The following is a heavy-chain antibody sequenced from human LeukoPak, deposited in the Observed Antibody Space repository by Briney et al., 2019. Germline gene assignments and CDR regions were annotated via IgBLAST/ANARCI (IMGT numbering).Heavy chain of an antibody. D-gene: IGHD3-10*01. J-gene: IGHJ2*01. Sequence: SETLSLTCSVSAGSFSRVTYFWGWVRQPPGKGLGWIGGLAYSRRTFYNPSLKSRVTISVDTSRDQLSLNLSSVTASDTAVYYCISGFGDLSSIACGGRGSLATAPS. CDR2: LAYSRRT. CDR1: AGSFSRVTYF. V-gene: IGHV4-39*01. CDR3: ISGFGDLSSIAC.